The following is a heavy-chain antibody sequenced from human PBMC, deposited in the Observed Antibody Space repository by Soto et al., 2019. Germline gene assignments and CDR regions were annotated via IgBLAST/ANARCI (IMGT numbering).Heavy chain of an antibody. V-gene: IGHV4-61*01. J-gene: IGHJ6*02. CDR2: IYYSGST. CDR1: GGSVSSGSYY. D-gene: IGHD4-17*01. Sequence: SETLSLTCTVSGGSVSSGSYYWSWIRQPPGKGLEWIGYIYYSGSTNYNPSLKSRVTISVDTSKNQFSLKLSSVTAADTAVYYCGRGRRRGVYPPYFFVYCMDDWGPGTSVPVSS. CDR3: GRGRRRGVYPPYFFVYCMDD.